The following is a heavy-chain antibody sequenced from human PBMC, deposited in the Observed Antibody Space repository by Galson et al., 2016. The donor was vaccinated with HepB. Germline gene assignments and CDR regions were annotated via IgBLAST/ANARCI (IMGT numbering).Heavy chain of an antibody. Sequence: SETLSLTCTVSGGSVNSFTYYWSWIRQSPEKGLEWLGYVHHTVSNNYNPSLESRLTLSVDTSRNQFSLELRSVTAADTAVCYWARDNRSVLDYWGQGTLVTVSS. CDR2: VHHTVSN. CDR3: ARDNRSVLDY. D-gene: IGHD6-6*01. J-gene: IGHJ4*02. CDR1: GGSVNSFTYY. V-gene: IGHV4-61*01.